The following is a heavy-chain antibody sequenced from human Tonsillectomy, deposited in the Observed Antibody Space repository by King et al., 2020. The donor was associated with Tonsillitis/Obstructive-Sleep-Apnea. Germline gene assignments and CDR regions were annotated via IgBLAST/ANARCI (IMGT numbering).Heavy chain of an antibody. CDR3: ARTPPRIAVACTYYFYY. CDR1: GYTFTSYY. J-gene: IGHJ4*02. Sequence: VQLVESGAEVKKPGASVKVSCKASGYTFTSYYMHWVRQAPGQGLEWMGIINPSGGSTSYAQKFQGRVTMTRDTSTSTVYLELGSLRSEDTAVYYCARTPPRIAVACTYYFYYWGQGTLVTVSS. D-gene: IGHD6-19*01. CDR2: INPSGGST. V-gene: IGHV1-46*01.